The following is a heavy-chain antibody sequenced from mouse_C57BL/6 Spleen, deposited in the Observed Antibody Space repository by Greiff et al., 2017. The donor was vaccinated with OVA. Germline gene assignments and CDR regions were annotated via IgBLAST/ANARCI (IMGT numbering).Heavy chain of an antibody. CDR2: IDPSDSYT. V-gene: IGHV1-50*01. CDR3: ARSYYGNYVRFAY. D-gene: IGHD2-10*01. Sequence: QVQLQQSGAELVKPGASVKLSCKASGYTFTSYWMQWVKQRPGQGLEWIGEIDPSDSYTNYNQKFKGKATLTVDTSSSTAYMQLSSLTSEDSAVYYCARSYYGNYVRFAYWGQGTLVTVSA. J-gene: IGHJ3*01. CDR1: GYTFTSYW.